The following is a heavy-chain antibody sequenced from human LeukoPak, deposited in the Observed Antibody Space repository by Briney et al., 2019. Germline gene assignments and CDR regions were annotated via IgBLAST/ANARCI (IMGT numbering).Heavy chain of an antibody. CDR1: GGSISSGDYY. Sequence: SQTLSLTCTVSGGSISSGDYYWSWIRQPPGKGLEWIGYIYHSGSTYYNPSLNSRVTISVDRSKNQFSLKLSSVTAADTAVYYCARVGYCTNGVCYTPAADAFDIWGQGTMVTVSS. D-gene: IGHD2-8*01. CDR3: ARVGYCTNGVCYTPAADAFDI. V-gene: IGHV4-30-4*01. CDR2: IYHSGST. J-gene: IGHJ3*02.